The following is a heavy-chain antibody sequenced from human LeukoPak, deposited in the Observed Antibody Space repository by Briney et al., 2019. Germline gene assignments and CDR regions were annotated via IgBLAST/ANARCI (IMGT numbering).Heavy chain of an antibody. CDR1: GDSIRSYY. J-gene: IGHJ3*01. CDR2: IYYSGIT. CDR3: ARVAREFDL. D-gene: IGHD3-10*01. V-gene: IGHV4-59*01. Sequence: SETLSLTCTVSGDSIRSYYWSWIRQPPGKGLEWIGYIYYSGITSYNPSLKSRVTISVDTPNNQFSLKLPSVTAADTAVYYCARVAREFDLWGQGTMVTVSS.